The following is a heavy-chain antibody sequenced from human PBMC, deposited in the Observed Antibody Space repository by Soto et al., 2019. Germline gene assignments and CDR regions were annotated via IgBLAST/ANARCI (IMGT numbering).Heavy chain of an antibody. Sequence: SETLSLTCTFSGGSISSYYWSWIRQPPGQGLEWIGYIYYSGSTNYNPSLKSRVTISVDTSKNQFSLKLSSVTAADTAVYYCARHGQWLVTGYFYYGMDVWGQGTTVTVS. V-gene: IGHV4-59*08. CDR3: ARHGQWLVTGYFYYGMDV. CDR1: GGSISSYY. J-gene: IGHJ6*02. CDR2: IYYSGST. D-gene: IGHD6-19*01.